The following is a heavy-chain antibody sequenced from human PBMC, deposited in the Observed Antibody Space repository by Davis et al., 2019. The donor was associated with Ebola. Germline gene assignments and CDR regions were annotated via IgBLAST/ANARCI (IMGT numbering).Heavy chain of an antibody. V-gene: IGHV3-21*01. CDR1: GFTFSSYS. CDR3: ARGSFFIAVAGHFDY. Sequence: GESLKISCAASGFTFSSYSMNWVRQAPGKGLEWVSSISSSSSYIYYADSVKGRFTISRDNAKNSLYLQMNSLRAEDTAVYYCARGSFFIAVAGHFDYWGQGTLVTVSS. CDR2: ISSSSSYI. J-gene: IGHJ4*02. D-gene: IGHD6-19*01.